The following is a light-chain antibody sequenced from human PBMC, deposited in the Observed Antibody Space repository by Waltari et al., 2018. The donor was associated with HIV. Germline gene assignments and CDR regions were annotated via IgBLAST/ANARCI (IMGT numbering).Light chain of an antibody. V-gene: IGKV1-39*01. CDR2: AAS. CDR3: QQSYSIPLT. Sequence: DIQMTQSPSSLSASVGDRVTITCRANQSIRSYLNWYQQKPGKAPKVLMYAASTLQSGVPSRFSGSGSGTEFTLTISSLQPEDFATYYCQQSYSIPLTFGGGTKVEIK. CDR1: QSIRSY. J-gene: IGKJ4*01.